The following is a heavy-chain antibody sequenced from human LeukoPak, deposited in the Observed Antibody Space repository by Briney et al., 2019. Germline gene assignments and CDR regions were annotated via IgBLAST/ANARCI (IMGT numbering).Heavy chain of an antibody. CDR1: GYTFTSYD. CDR3: ARRAADNFNYYNWFDP. J-gene: IGHJ5*02. V-gene: IGHV1-8*01. D-gene: IGHD4-11*01. Sequence: ASVKVSCKASGYTFTSYDINWVRQATGQGLEWMGWMNPNSGNTGYAQKFQGRVTMTRNTYISTAYMELSSLRSEDTAVYYCARRAADNFNYYNWFDPWGQGTLVTVSS. CDR2: MNPNSGNT.